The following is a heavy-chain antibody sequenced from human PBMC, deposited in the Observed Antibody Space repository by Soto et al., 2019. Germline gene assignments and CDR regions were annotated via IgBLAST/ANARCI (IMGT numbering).Heavy chain of an antibody. Sequence: SETLSLTCAVYGGSFSGYYWSWIRQPPGKGLEWIGEINHSGSTNYNPSLKSRVTISVDTSKNQFSLKLSSVTAADTAVYYCARGLLAARPSYFDYWGQGTLVTVSS. CDR3: ARGLLAARPSYFDY. J-gene: IGHJ4*02. V-gene: IGHV4-34*01. CDR1: GGSFSGYY. D-gene: IGHD6-6*01. CDR2: INHSGST.